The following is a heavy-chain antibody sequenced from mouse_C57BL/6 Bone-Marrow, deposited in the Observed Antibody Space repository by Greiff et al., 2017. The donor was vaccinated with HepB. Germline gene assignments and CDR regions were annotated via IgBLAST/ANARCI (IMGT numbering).Heavy chain of an antibody. D-gene: IGHD1-1*01. CDR1: GYTFTDYY. CDR2: IYPGSGNT. V-gene: IGHV1-76*01. CDR3: ARSRYYYGSSYYFDY. Sequence: VKLKQSGAELVRPGASVKLSCKASGYTFTDYYINWVKQRPGQGLEWIARIYPGSGNTYYNEKFKGKATLTAEKSSSTAYMQLSSLTSEDSAVYFWARSRYYYGSSYYFDYWGQGTTLTVSS. J-gene: IGHJ2*01.